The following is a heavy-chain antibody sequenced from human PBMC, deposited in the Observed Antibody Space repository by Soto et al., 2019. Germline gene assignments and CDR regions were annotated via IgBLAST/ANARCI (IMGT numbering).Heavy chain of an antibody. V-gene: IGHV2-26*01. CDR2: IFSNDEK. J-gene: IGHJ5*02. Sequence: QVTLKESGPVLVKPTETLTLTCTVSGFSLSNARMGVSWIRQPPGKALEWLAHIFSNDEKSYSTSLKSRLTIAKDTSNSQVVLTMTDMDPVDTATYYCARIASRYDFWSGYYPLWGFDPWGQGTLVTVSS. CDR3: ARIASRYDFWSGYYPLWGFDP. CDR1: GFSLSNARMG. D-gene: IGHD3-3*01.